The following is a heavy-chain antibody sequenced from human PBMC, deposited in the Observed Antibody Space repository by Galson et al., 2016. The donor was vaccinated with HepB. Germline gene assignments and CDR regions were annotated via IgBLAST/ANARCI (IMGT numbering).Heavy chain of an antibody. J-gene: IGHJ4*02. Sequence: FLRLSRAASGFVFSNFALRWVRQAPAQGLECVAGIRTRRTTYYSDSVQGRFTISRDNSNNTLYLQMNGLRAEDTAVYYCAKERLVRRIFDHWGQGTLLTVSS. CDR2: IRTRRTT. CDR3: AKERLVRRIFDH. CDR1: GFVFSNFA. V-gene: IGHV3-23*01. D-gene: IGHD1-1*01.